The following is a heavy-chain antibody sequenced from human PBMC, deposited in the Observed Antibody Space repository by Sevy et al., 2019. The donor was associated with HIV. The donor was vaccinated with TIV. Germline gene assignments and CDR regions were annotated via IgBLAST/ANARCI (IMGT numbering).Heavy chain of an antibody. V-gene: IGHV4-31*03. CDR1: GASMRSGTYY. J-gene: IGHJ5*02. CDR3: ARGRLIVARERWFDP. Sequence: SETLSLTCTVSGASMRSGTYYWSWIRQHPGKGLEWIGYIYYTGSTYYNPSLKRRVIISLDPSKNQFSLKLSSVTAADTAVYYCARGRLIVARERWFDPWGQGTLVTVSS. CDR2: IYYTGST. D-gene: IGHD5-12*01.